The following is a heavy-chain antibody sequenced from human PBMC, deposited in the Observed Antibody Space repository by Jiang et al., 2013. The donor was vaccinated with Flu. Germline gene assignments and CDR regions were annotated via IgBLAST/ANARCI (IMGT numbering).Heavy chain of an antibody. V-gene: IGHV7-4-1*02. Sequence: KPGASVKVSCKAFGFSFTSYAMNWVRQAPGQGLEWMGWINTNTGNPTYAQGFTGRFVFSLDTSVSTAYLQISSLKAEDTAVYYCARARILWFQGANDAFDIWGQGTMVTVSS. J-gene: IGHJ3*02. CDR2: INTNTGNP. D-gene: IGHD1-26*01. CDR3: ARARILWFQGANDAFDI. CDR1: GFSFTSYA.